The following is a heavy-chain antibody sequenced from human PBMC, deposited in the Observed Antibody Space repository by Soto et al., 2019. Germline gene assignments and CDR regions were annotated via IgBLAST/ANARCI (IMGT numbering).Heavy chain of an antibody. V-gene: IGHV1-69*02. CDR2: IIPILGIA. CDR1: GGTFSSYT. CDR3: AGSSGSYDSSGYSHFDY. Sequence: GASVKVSCKASGGTFSSYTISWVRQAPGQGLEWMGRIIPILGIANYAQKFQGRVTITADKSTSTAYMELSSLRSEDTAVYYRAGSSGSYDSSGYSHFDYWGQGTLVTVSS. D-gene: IGHD3-22*01. J-gene: IGHJ4*02.